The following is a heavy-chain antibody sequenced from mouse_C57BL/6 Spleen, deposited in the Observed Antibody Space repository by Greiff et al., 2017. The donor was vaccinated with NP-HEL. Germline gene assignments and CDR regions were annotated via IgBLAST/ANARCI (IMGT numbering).Heavy chain of an antibody. V-gene: IGHV7-3*01. J-gene: IGHJ4*01. CDR2: IRNKANGYTT. CDR1: GFTFTDYY. CDR3: ARSDGYYIPMDY. D-gene: IGHD2-3*01. Sequence: EVKVVESGGGLVQPGGSLSLSCAASGFTFTDYYMSWVRQPPGKALEWLGFIRNKANGYTTEYSASVKGRFTISRDNSQSILYLQMNALRAEDSATYYCARSDGYYIPMDYWGQGTSVTVSS.